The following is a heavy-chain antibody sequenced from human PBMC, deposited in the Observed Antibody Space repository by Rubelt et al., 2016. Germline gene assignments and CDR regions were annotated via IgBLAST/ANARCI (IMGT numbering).Heavy chain of an antibody. CDR1: GRGSCY. V-gene: IGHV4-61*01. Sequence: GRGSCYWSWIRQPPGKGLEWIGYIYYSGSTNYNPSLKSRVTISVDTSKNQFSLKLSSVTAADTAVYYCARVLSGYCTNGVCQPYYYYYGMDVWGQGTTVTVSS. CDR2: IYYSGST. D-gene: IGHD2-8*01. CDR3: ARVLSGYCTNGVCQPYYYYYGMDV. J-gene: IGHJ6*02.